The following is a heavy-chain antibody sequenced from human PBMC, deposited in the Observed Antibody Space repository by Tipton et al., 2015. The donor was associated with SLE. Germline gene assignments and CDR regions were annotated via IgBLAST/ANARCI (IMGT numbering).Heavy chain of an antibody. CDR1: GYIFTNYD. Sequence: QVQLVQSGAEVKKPGASVKVCCKTSGYIFTNYDVTWVRQAPGQGLEWMGRISAYNGDTNYAQKVQGRVTMTTDTSTSTAYMELRSLRSDDMAIYYCALSGTSFWGQGTLVTVSS. CDR3: ALSGTSF. V-gene: IGHV1-18*03. CDR2: ISAYNGDT. D-gene: IGHD1-20*01. J-gene: IGHJ4*02.